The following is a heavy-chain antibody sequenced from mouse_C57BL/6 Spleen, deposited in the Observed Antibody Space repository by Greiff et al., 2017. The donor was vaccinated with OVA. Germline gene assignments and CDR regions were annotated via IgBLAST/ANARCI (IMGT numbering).Heavy chain of an antibody. CDR2: IDPSDSYP. CDR1: GYTFTSYW. Sequence: QVQLQQPGAELVRPGTSVKLSCKASGYTFTSYWMHWVKQRPGQGLEWIGVIDPSDSYPNYNQKFKGKATLTVDTSSSTAYMQLSSLTSEDSAVYYCARDYGNYGWFAYWGQGTLVTVSA. J-gene: IGHJ3*01. CDR3: ARDYGNYGWFAY. D-gene: IGHD2-1*01. V-gene: IGHV1-59*01.